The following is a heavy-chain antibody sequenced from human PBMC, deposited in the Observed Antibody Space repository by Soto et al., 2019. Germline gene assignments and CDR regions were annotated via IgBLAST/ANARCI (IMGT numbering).Heavy chain of an antibody. D-gene: IGHD3-9*01. CDR1: GGTFSSYA. CDR3: ASYYDILTGPDY. J-gene: IGHJ4*02. CDR2: IIPIFGTA. V-gene: IGHV1-69*13. Sequence: ASVKVSCKASGGTFSSYAISWVRQAPGQGLEWMGGIIPIFGTANYAQKFQGRVTITADESTSTAYMELSSLRSEDTAVYYCASYYDILTGPDYWGQRTLVTVSS.